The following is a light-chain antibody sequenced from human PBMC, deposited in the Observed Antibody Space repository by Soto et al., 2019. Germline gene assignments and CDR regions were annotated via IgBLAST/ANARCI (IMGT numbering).Light chain of an antibody. CDR1: QSISSW. Sequence: DIQMTQSPSTLSASVGDRVTITCRASQSISSWLAWYQQKPGKAPKLLIYDASSLESGVPSRFSGSRSGTEFTLTISSRQPDDFATYYCQQYNSYSLLTFGGGTKVEIK. J-gene: IGKJ4*02. CDR3: QQYNSYSLLT. V-gene: IGKV1-5*01. CDR2: DAS.